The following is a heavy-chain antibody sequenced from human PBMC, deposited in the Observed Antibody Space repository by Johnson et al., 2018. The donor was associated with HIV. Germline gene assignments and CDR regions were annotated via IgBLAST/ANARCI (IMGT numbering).Heavy chain of an antibody. CDR3: ARLPSGYNRDTFNI. D-gene: IGHD5-18*01. J-gene: IGHJ3*02. CDR2: INWNGGST. CDR1: GFTFDDYG. Sequence: EVQLVESGGGVVRPGGSLRLSCAASGFTFDDYGMSWVRQAPGKGLEWVSGINWNGGSTGYADSVKGRFTISRDNSKNSLYLQINSLRAEDTSLYYCARLPSGYNRDTFNIWGQGTMVTVSS. V-gene: IGHV3-20*04.